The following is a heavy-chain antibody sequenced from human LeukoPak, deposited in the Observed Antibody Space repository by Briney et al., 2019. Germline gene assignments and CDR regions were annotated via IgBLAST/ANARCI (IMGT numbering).Heavy chain of an antibody. J-gene: IGHJ4*02. CDR3: ARERGTYYNDSSGYYS. CDR2: IIPIFGIA. Sequence: ASVKVSCKASGGTFSSYAISWVRQAPGQGLEWMGRIIPIFGIANYAQKFQGRVTITADKSTSTAYMELSSLRSEDTAVYYCARERGTYYNDSSGYYSWGQGTLVTVSS. V-gene: IGHV1-69*04. CDR1: GGTFSSYA. D-gene: IGHD3-22*01.